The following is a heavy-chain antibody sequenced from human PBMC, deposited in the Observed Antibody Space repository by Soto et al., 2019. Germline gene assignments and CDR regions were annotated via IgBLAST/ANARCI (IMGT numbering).Heavy chain of an antibody. CDR3: TRLGTRTGERNWFDP. V-gene: IGHV3-73*01. CDR1: GFTFSGSA. J-gene: IGHJ5*02. Sequence: GGFLRLSCAASGFTFSGSAMHWVRQASGKGLEWVGRIRSKANSYATAYAASVKGRFTISRDDSKNTAYLQMNSLKTEDTAVYYCTRLGTRTGERNWFDPWGQGTLVTVSS. CDR2: IRSKANSYAT. D-gene: IGHD7-27*01.